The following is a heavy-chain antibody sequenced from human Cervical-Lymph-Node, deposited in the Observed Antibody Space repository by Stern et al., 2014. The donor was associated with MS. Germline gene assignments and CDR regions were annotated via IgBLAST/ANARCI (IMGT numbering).Heavy chain of an antibody. CDR3: ARDYEDTSMLFDH. CDR1: GFTFSSYG. J-gene: IGHJ4*02. D-gene: IGHD2-8*01. CDR2: ISYDGNHK. V-gene: IGHV3-30*03. Sequence: VQLVQSGGAVVQPGRSLRLSCAASGFTFSSYGMHWVRQAPGKRLEWETVISYDGNHKYYAASVKGRFTISRDNSKNTLHLQMNSVTPDDTAIYYCARDYEDTSMLFDHWGQGTLVTVSS.